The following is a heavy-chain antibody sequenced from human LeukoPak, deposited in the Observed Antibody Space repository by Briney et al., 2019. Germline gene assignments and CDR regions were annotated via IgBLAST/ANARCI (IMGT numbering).Heavy chain of an antibody. Sequence: SETLSLTCSVSGGSISSYYWSWIRQPAGKGLEWIGRIYPAGTTNYNPSLKSRVTMSIDTSKNQFSLKLSSVTAADTAVYYCARADLLWFGEGNVWGQGTTVTVSS. V-gene: IGHV4-4*07. CDR2: IYPAGTT. J-gene: IGHJ6*02. D-gene: IGHD3-10*01. CDR3: ARADLLWFGEGNV. CDR1: GGSISSYY.